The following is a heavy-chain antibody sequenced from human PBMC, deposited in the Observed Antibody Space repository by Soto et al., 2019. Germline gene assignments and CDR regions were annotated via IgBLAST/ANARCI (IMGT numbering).Heavy chain of an antibody. CDR1: GGTFSSYA. V-gene: IGHV1-69*13. J-gene: IGHJ3*02. Sequence: ASVKVSCKASGGTFSSYAISWVRQAPGQGLEWMGGIIPIFGTANYAQKFQGRVTITADESTSTAYMELSSLRSEETAVYYCARGSRDYYDSSGPIDAFDIWGQGTMVTVSS. CDR3: ARGSRDYYDSSGPIDAFDI. CDR2: IIPIFGTA. D-gene: IGHD3-22*01.